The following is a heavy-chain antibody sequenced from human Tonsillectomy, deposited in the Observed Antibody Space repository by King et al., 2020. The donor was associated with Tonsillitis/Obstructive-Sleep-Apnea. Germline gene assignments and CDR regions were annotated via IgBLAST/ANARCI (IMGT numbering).Heavy chain of an antibody. J-gene: IGHJ6*03. CDR2: IYYSGTT. D-gene: IGHD4-17*01. V-gene: IGHV4-59*01. CDR3: ARTSLDYGDYEFTYYMDV. CDR1: DDSISSYY. Sequence: QLQESGPGLVKPSETLSLTCTVSDDSISSYYWSWIRQPPGKGLEWIAYIYYSGTTKYNPSLNSRVTISLDTSKNQFSLKLSSVTAADTAVYYCARTSLDYGDYEFTYYMDVWGKGTTVSVSS.